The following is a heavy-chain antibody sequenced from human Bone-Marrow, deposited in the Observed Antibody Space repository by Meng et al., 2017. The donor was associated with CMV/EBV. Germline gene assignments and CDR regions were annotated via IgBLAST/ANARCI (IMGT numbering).Heavy chain of an antibody. D-gene: IGHD4-11*01. Sequence: GGSLRLSCAASGFTFSTYWMSWARQAPGKGLEWVANIKQDGSKKYYVDSVRGRFTISRDNAGNSLYLEMNSLRAEDTAVYYCAREGGRGLYSNYFDDWGQGTLVTVSS. V-gene: IGHV3-7*01. CDR1: GFTFSTYW. CDR3: AREGGRGLYSNYFDD. J-gene: IGHJ4*02. CDR2: IKQDGSKK.